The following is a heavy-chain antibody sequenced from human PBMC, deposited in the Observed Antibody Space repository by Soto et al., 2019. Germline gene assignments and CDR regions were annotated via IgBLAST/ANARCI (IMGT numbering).Heavy chain of an antibody. CDR2: MSHDGSK. V-gene: IGHV3-30*04. CDR3: AREDESSGYAGTFQH. J-gene: IGHJ1*01. Sequence: QGQLGDSGGDVVQPGRSLRLSCAASGFTFSSYVLHLVRQAPDKGLEWLALMSHDGSKQYSASVKDRFTICRDHYKNKFTLEMNSLRPEDTAVYYCAREDESSGYAGTFQHWGQGTLVTVSP. CDR1: GFTFSSYV. D-gene: IGHD3-22*01.